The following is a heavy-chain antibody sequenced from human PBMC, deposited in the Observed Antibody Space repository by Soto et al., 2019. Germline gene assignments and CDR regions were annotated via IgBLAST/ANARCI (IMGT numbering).Heavy chain of an antibody. CDR3: ARRSRDYGSGSYDNVGYYFDY. CDR2: IWYDGSKK. V-gene: IGHV3-33*08. D-gene: IGHD3-10*01. CDR1: GFTFSTYA. J-gene: IGHJ4*02. Sequence: GGSLRLSCAASGFTFSTYAMHWVRQAPGKGLEWVAVIWYDGSKKDYADPVKGRFTISRDNYRDTLYLQINSLRAEDSAVYYCARRSRDYGSGSYDNVGYYFDYWGRGTLVTVSS.